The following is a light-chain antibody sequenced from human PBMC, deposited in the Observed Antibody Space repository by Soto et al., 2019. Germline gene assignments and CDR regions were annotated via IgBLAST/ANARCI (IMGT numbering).Light chain of an antibody. CDR2: RNN. CDR3: ATWEDNLTARV. Sequence: QSVLIQPPSASGTPGQRVTISCSGSSSNIGSNYVYWFQQLPGAAPKLLIYRNNQQPSGVPDRFSGSKSGTSASLAISGLRSEDEADYYCATWEDNLTARVFGGGTKLTVL. J-gene: IGLJ3*02. V-gene: IGLV1-47*01. CDR1: SSNIGSNY.